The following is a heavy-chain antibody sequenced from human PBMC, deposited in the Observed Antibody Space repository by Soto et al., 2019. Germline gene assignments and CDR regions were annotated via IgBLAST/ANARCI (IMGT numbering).Heavy chain of an antibody. CDR2: ISGSGDGT. CDR3: TKSRRGILMVYGFGGMDV. D-gene: IGHD2-8*01. V-gene: IGHV3-23*01. J-gene: IGHJ6*02. Sequence: PGGSLRLSCAASGFTVNSHAMSWVRQAPGKGLEWVASISGSGDGTYYGDSVKGRFTISRDSSSSTLYLQMNNLRGEDTAVYFYTKSRRGILMVYGFGGMDVWGQGTTGTVSS. CDR1: GFTVNSHA.